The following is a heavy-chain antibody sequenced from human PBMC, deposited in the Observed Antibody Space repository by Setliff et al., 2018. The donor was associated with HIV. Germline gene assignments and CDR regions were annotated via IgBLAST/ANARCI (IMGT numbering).Heavy chain of an antibody. CDR1: GGSFSGYY. CDR3: ARPLTTNGPYYFDF. CDR2: IIPSGST. D-gene: IGHD3-22*01. V-gene: IGHV4-34*12. Sequence: PSETLSLTCAVYGGSFSGYYWSWIRQPPGKGLKWIGEIIPSGSTNYNPSLKSRVTISVDTSKNQFSLKLSSVTAADTAVYYCARPLTTNGPYYFDFWGQGLLGTISS. J-gene: IGHJ4*02.